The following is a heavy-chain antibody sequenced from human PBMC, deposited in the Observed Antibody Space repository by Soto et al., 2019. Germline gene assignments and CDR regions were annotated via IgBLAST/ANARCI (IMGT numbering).Heavy chain of an antibody. CDR2: IYSGGVT. J-gene: IGHJ6*02. CDR1: GFTVKNYQ. Sequence: GGSLRLSCAASGFTVKNYQMNWVRQAPGKGLEWVSVIYSGGVTYYPDSVRGRFTIIRDTSRNSVYLQMNSLRADDTAIYYCARDSRTTGYYGLDVWGQGTTVTVSS. CDR3: ARDSRTTGYYGLDV. V-gene: IGHV3-53*01.